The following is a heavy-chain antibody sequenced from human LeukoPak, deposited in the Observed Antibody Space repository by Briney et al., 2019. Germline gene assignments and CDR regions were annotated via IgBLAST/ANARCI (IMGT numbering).Heavy chain of an antibody. CDR3: ASDVRSYNNRWCLDY. Sequence: PGGSLRLSCAASGFNFSWYAMYWVRQAPAKGLDGVAVSTNDGNNKYYAASVKGRFTISRDNSKNTLYLQMNSLRAEDTAVYYCASDVRSYNNRWCLDYWGQGTLVTVSS. V-gene: IGHV3-30-3*01. D-gene: IGHD2-8*02. CDR2: STNDGNNK. CDR1: GFNFSWYA. J-gene: IGHJ4*02.